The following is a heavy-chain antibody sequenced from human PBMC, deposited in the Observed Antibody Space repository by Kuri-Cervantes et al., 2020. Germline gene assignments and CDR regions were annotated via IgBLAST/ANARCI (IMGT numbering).Heavy chain of an antibody. V-gene: IGHV3-30*02. CDR1: GFTFSSYG. D-gene: IGHD3-22*01. Sequence: GESLKISCAASGFTFSSYGMHWVRQAPGKGLEWVAFIRYDGSNKYYADSVKGRFTISRDNSKNTLYLQMNSLRAEDTAVYYCAKGRSSSGYYYYSDYWGQGTLVIVSS. J-gene: IGHJ4*02. CDR3: AKGRSSSGYYYYSDY. CDR2: IRYDGSNK.